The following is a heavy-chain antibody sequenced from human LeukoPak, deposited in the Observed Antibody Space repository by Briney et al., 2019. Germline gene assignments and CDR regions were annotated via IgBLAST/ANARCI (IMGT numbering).Heavy chain of an antibody. Sequence: ASVKVSCKASGYTFTGYYMHWVRQAPGQGLEWMGWNNPNSGGANHAQKFQGRVTMTRDTSISTGYMELSRLKSDDTAVYYCAREYYDFWSGYYRGYDAFDIWGQGTMVTVSS. CDR2: NNPNSGGA. V-gene: IGHV1-2*02. CDR1: GYTFTGYY. J-gene: IGHJ3*02. CDR3: AREYYDFWSGYYRGYDAFDI. D-gene: IGHD3-3*01.